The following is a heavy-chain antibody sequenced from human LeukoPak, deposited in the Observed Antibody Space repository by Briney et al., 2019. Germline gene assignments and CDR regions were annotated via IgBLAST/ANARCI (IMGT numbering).Heavy chain of an antibody. J-gene: IGHJ4*02. CDR2: ISDGGVST. V-gene: IGHV3-23*01. D-gene: IGHD6-19*01. CDR3: AKNRNSGWTDFDY. Sequence: PGGSLRLSCAASGFTFSNYAMSWVRQAPGKGLEWVSTISDGGVSTYYADSVRGRFTISRDNSKNTLYLQMNSLRAEDMAIYYCAKNRNSGWTDFDYWGQGTLVTVSS. CDR1: GFTFSNYA.